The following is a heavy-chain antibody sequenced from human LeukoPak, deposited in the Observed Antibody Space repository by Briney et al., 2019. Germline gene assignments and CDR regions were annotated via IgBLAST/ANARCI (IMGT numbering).Heavy chain of an antibody. Sequence: GGSLRLSCAASGFTFSSYGMHWVRQAPGKGLEWVAFIRYDGSNKYYADSVKGRFTISRDNSKNTLYLQMNSLRSEDTAIYYCARDNSVGDNAWWFDPWGQGTLVTVSS. CDR2: IRYDGSNK. D-gene: IGHD1-26*01. J-gene: IGHJ5*02. V-gene: IGHV3-30*02. CDR1: GFTFSSYG. CDR3: ARDNSVGDNAWWFDP.